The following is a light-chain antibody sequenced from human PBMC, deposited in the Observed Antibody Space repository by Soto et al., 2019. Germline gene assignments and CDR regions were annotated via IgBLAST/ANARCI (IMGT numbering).Light chain of an antibody. CDR2: GAS. Sequence: EIMMTQSPVTLSVSPGERATLSCRASQSVNSNLAWYQQKPGQAPRLLIYGASTRATGIPASLIGNGSGTEFNLTASSLQPEDFAVYYCQQYNNWPVTFGPGTKVDIK. V-gene: IGKV3-15*01. CDR3: QQYNNWPVT. CDR1: QSVNSN. J-gene: IGKJ3*01.